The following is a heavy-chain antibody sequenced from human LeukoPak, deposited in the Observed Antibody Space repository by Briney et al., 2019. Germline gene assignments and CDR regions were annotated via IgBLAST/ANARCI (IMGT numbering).Heavy chain of an antibody. CDR2: INHSGST. Sequence: SETLSLTCAVYGGSFSGYYWSWIRQPPGEGLEWIGEINHSGSTNYNPSLKSRVTISVDTSRNQFSLKLSSVTAADTAVYYCARGRRYYYDSSGYRHRGQGTLVTVSS. V-gene: IGHV4-34*01. CDR1: GGSFSGYY. CDR3: ARGRRYYYDSSGYRH. J-gene: IGHJ4*02. D-gene: IGHD3-22*01.